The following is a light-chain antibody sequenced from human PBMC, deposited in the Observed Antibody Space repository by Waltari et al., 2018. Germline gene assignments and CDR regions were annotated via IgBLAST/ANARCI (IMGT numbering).Light chain of an antibody. Sequence: SYVLTQPPSVAAAPGETARVTCGGNNIERKSVHWYQQKPGQAPVLVISYDSDRPSGIPDRFSGSNSGDTATLTISRVEAGDEADYYCQVWDANTDPGVFGTGTEVTVL. CDR2: YDS. CDR1: NIERKS. CDR3: QVWDANTDPGV. J-gene: IGLJ1*01. V-gene: IGLV3-21*01.